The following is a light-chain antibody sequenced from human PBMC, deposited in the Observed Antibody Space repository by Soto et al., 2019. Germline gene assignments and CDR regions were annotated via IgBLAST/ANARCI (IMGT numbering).Light chain of an antibody. CDR2: VAP. CDR3: QQSYKVPPT. J-gene: IGKJ2*01. Sequence: DIQMTQSPSSLSASVGDRVTITCRASQSTSSYLNWYQQKPGKAPKLLIYVAPSLQSGVPSRFRGNGAGPDFPLTLSSLQPEDFATYYCQQSYKVPPTLGQGTKQEIK. CDR1: QSTSSY. V-gene: IGKV1-39*01.